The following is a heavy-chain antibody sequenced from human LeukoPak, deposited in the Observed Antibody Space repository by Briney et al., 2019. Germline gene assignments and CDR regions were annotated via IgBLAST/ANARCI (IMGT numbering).Heavy chain of an antibody. CDR2: INHSGST. CDR1: GGSFSGYY. CDR3: ARGGGRPAAGYYYYYMDV. J-gene: IGHJ6*03. D-gene: IGHD2-2*01. Sequence: SETLPLTCAVYGGSFSGYYWSWIRQPPGKGLEWIGEINHSGSTNYNPSLKSRVTISVDTSKNQFSLKLSSVTAADTAVYYCARGGGRPAAGYYYYYMDVWGKGTTVTVSS. V-gene: IGHV4-34*01.